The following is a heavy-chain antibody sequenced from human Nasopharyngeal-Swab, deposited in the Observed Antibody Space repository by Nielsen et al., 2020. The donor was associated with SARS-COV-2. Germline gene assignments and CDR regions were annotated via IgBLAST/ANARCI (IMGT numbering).Heavy chain of an antibody. J-gene: IGHJ4*02. D-gene: IGHD3-22*01. CDR2: ISSSSSTI. V-gene: IGHV3-48*01. CDR1: GFTFSSYS. CDR3: AKPQYDSSGYYYEGYFDY. Sequence: GESLKISCAASGFTFSSYSMNWVRQAPGKGLEWVSYISSSSSTIYYADSVEGRFTISRDNARNSLYLQMNSLRAEDTAVYYCAKPQYDSSGYYYEGYFDYWGQGTLVTVSS.